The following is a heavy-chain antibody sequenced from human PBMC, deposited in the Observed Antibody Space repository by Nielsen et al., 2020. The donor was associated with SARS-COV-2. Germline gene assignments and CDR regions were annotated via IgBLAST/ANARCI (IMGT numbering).Heavy chain of an antibody. Sequence: GESLKISCTASGFTFGDYAMSWVRQAPGKGLEWVGFIRSKAYGGTTEYAASVKGRFTISRDDSKSIAYLQMNSLKTEDTAVYYCTREDYYYGSGSYYNNWFDPWGQGTLVTVSS. CDR1: GFTFGDYA. V-gene: IGHV3-49*04. D-gene: IGHD3-10*01. CDR3: TREDYYYGSGSYYNNWFDP. CDR2: IRSKAYGGTT. J-gene: IGHJ5*02.